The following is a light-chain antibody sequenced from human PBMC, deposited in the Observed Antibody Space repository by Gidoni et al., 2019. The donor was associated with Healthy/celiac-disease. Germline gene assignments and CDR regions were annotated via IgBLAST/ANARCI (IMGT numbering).Light chain of an antibody. CDR1: SSNIGSNT. CDR2: SNN. Sequence: QSVLTQPPSASGTPGQRVTISCSGSSSNIGSNTVNWYQQLPGTAPNLLIYSNNQRPSGVPDRFSGSKSGTSASLAISGLQSEDEADYYCAACDDSLNGWVFGGGTKLTVL. J-gene: IGLJ3*02. CDR3: AACDDSLNGWV. V-gene: IGLV1-44*01.